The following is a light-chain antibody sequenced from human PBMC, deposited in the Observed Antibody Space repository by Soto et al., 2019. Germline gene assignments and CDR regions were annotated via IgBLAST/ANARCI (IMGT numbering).Light chain of an antibody. CDR2: DVS. V-gene: IGLV2-14*01. Sequence: QSALTQPASVSGSPGQSITISCTGTSSDVGGYNYVSWYQQHPGKAPKLMIYDVSNRPSGVSNRFSGSKSGTTASLTISGLQPEDEADYYCSSYTRSSPRLYVFGTGTKLTVL. J-gene: IGLJ1*01. CDR1: SSDVGGYNY. CDR3: SSYTRSSPRLYV.